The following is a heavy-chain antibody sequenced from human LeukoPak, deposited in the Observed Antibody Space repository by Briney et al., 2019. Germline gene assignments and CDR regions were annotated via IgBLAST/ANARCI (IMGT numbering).Heavy chain of an antibody. Sequence: SETLSLTCDVSGGSIDSTNWWSWIRQPPGKGLEWIGEINHSGSTNYNPSLKSRVTISVDTSKNQFSLKLSSVTAADTAVYYCARANAHCSSTSCYVDVLEHNWFDPWGQGTLVTVSS. CDR3: ARANAHCSSTSCYVDVLEHNWFDP. D-gene: IGHD2-2*01. V-gene: IGHV4/OR15-8*01. J-gene: IGHJ5*02. CDR2: INHSGST. CDR1: GGSIDSTNW.